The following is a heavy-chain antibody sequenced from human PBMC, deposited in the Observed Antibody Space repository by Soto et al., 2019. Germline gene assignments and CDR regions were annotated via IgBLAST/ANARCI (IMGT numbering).Heavy chain of an antibody. D-gene: IGHD2-8*01. Sequence: QPQLVQSGAEVKKPGASVTVSCKASGYTFTSYGISWVRQAPGQGLEWMGWVSAYNGDTNYAQNFQGRVTMTTDTATSTAYMDLRSLRSEDTATYYCARDRGYCANGVCFRYDYWGQGTLVTVSS. CDR2: VSAYNGDT. CDR1: GYTFTSYG. J-gene: IGHJ4*02. CDR3: ARDRGYCANGVCFRYDY. V-gene: IGHV1-18*01.